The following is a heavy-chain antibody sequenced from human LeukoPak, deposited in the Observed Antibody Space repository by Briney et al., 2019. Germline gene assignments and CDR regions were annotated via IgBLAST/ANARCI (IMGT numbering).Heavy chain of an antibody. V-gene: IGHV4-30-4*01. CDR3: ARDQIHGSGSYGFDP. J-gene: IGHJ5*02. CDR2: IYYSGST. CDR1: GGSISSGDYY. D-gene: IGHD3-10*01. Sequence: SQTLSLTCTVSGGSISSGDYYWSWIRQPPGKGLEWIGYIYYSGSTYYNPSLKSRVTISVDTSKNQFSRRLSSVTAADTAVYYCARDQIHGSGSYGFDPWGQGTLVTVSS.